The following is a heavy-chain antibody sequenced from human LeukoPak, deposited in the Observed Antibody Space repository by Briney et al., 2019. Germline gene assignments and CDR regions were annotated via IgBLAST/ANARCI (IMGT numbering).Heavy chain of an antibody. D-gene: IGHD2-2*01. V-gene: IGHV1-69*01. CDR3: ARADCSSTSCYRHLYDYYMDV. CDR2: TIPIFGTA. J-gene: IGHJ6*03. CDR1: GGTFSSYA. Sequence: SVQVSCKASGGTFSSYAISWVRQAPGQGLEWMGGTIPIFGTAHYAQKFQGRVTITADESTSTAYMELSSLRSEDTAVYYCARADCSSTSCYRHLYDYYMDVWGKGTTVTVSS.